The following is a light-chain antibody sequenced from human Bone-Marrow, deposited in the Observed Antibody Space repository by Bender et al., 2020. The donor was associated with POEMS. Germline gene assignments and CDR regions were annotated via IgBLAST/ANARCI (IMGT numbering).Light chain of an antibody. CDR2: EVS. V-gene: IGLV2-14*01. CDR3: CSYTSTSTLV. Sequence: QSALTQPASVSGSPGQSIIVSCTGSSTDVGGYTYVSWYQQHPGKAPKLMIYEVSTRASGVSNRFSGSKSANTASLTISGLQAEDEADYFCCSYTSTSTLVFGGGTKVTVL. J-gene: IGLJ3*02. CDR1: STDVGGYTY.